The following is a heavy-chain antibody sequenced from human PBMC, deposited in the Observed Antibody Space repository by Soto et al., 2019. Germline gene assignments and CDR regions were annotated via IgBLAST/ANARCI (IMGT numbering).Heavy chain of an antibody. CDR1: GFTFSGYP. Sequence: GGSLRLSCAASGFTFSGYPMHWVRQPPGKGLEWVAFISYDGRNQKYSESVKGRFTISRDNSKNTLYLQMSSLRTEDTAVYYCAIPGYYFSDNSYVDYFDSWGQGNLVTVSS. CDR3: AIPGYYFSDNSYVDYFDS. J-gene: IGHJ4*02. CDR2: ISYDGRNQ. D-gene: IGHD3-10*01. V-gene: IGHV3-30*04.